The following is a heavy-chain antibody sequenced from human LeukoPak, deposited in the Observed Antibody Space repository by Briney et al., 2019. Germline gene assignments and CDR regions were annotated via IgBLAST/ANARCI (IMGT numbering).Heavy chain of an antibody. D-gene: IGHD3-3*01. CDR1: GYTFTSYY. Sequence: ASVKVSCKASGYTFTSYYMHWVRQVPGQGLEWMGIINPSGGSTSYAQKFQGRVTMTRDTSTSTVYMELSSLRSEDTAVYYCARGHDFWSGYYTGVDYWGQGTLVTVSS. CDR2: INPSGGST. J-gene: IGHJ4*02. CDR3: ARGHDFWSGYYTGVDY. V-gene: IGHV1-46*01.